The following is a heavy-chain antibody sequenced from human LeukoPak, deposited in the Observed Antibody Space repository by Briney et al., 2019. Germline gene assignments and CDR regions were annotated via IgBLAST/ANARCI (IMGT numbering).Heavy chain of an antibody. CDR3: ARDQDYGFDY. J-gene: IGHJ4*02. V-gene: IGHV3-48*02. Sequence: PGGSLRLSCAASGFTFSYYSMNWVRQAPEKGLEWVSYFSTRSSTISYTDSVKGRFAISRDNAKNSLYLQMNSLRDEDTAVYYCARDQDYGFDYWGQGTLVIVSS. D-gene: IGHD4-17*01. CDR2: FSTRSSTI. CDR1: GFTFSYYS.